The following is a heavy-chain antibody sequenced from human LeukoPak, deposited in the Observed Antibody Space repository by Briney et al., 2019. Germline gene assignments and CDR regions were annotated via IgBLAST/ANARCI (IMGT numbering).Heavy chain of an antibody. D-gene: IGHD6-13*01. J-gene: IGHJ4*02. CDR2: ISSSSSYI. CDR1: GFTFSYYS. CDR3: ARNSSSWYYFDY. V-gene: IGHV3-21*01. Sequence: GGSLRLSCAASGFTFSYYSMNWVRQAPAQGLEWVSSISSSSSYIYYADSVKGRFTISRDNAKNSLYLQMNSLRAEDTAVYYCARNSSSWYYFDYWGQGTLVTVSS.